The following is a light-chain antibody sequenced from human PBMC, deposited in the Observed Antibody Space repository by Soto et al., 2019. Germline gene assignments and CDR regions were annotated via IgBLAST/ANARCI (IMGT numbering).Light chain of an antibody. CDR2: EAS. Sequence: PFTPSPSPPSGSLRNRSTISWLASQGINSYLAWYQQKPGKVPQLLIYEASILQSGVPSRFSGSGSGTDFTLTISSLQAEDFATYYCQQTRSYPSTFGGGTKVDIK. CDR3: QQTRSYPST. CDR1: QGINSY. V-gene: IGKV1-9*01. J-gene: IGKJ4*01.